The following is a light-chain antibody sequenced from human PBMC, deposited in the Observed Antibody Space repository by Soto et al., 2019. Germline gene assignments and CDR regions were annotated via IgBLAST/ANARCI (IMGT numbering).Light chain of an antibody. V-gene: IGKV3-20*01. Sequence: EIVLTQSRGTLSLSPGERATLSCRATQSVSSSYLAWYQQKPGQAPRLLIYGASSRATGIPDRFSGSGSGTDLTLTISRLAPEDFAVYYCQQYGSSPLTFGGGTKVEIK. CDR2: GAS. CDR3: QQYGSSPLT. CDR1: QSVSSSY. J-gene: IGKJ4*01.